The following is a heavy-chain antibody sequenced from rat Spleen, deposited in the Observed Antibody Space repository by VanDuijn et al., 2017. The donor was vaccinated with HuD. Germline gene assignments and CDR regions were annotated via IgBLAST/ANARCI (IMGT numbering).Heavy chain of an antibody. Sequence: EVQLVESGGGLVQPGRSLKLSCVASGFTFKNYWMTWIRQAPGKGLEWVASISYDGSSAYYRDSVKGRFTISRDNAKSTLYLQMESLRSEDTATYYCARPHSYYYVMDTWGQGASVTVSS. V-gene: IGHV5-31*01. CDR1: GFTFKNYW. J-gene: IGHJ4*01. D-gene: IGHD3-8*01. CDR2: ISYDGSSA. CDR3: ARPHSYYYVMDT.